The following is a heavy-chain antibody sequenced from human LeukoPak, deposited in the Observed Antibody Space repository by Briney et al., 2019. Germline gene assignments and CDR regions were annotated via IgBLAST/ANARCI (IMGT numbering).Heavy chain of an antibody. CDR2: INHSGST. V-gene: IGHV4-34*01. Sequence: SETLSLTCAVSGGSFSGYYWTWIRQPPGKGLEWIGEINHSGSTNYNPSLKSRVTISVDTSKNQFSLKLSSVTAADTAVYYCAREERRGYSYGYSYWGQGTLVTVSS. J-gene: IGHJ4*02. D-gene: IGHD5-18*01. CDR3: AREERRGYSYGYSY. CDR1: GGSFSGYY.